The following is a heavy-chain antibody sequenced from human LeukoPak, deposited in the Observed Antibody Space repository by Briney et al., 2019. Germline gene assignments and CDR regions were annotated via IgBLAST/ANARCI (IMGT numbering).Heavy chain of an antibody. Sequence: PSETLSLTCSVSGGSISTYYWTWIRQPPGKGLEWIGYIYYTGSTNYNPSLKSRATMSVDTSKNQFSLKLSSVTAADTAVYYCARYSSSWSSGRFDYWGQGTLSPSPQ. V-gene: IGHV4-59*08. CDR2: IYYTGST. D-gene: IGHD6-13*01. CDR1: GGSISTYY. CDR3: ARYSSSWSSGRFDY. J-gene: IGHJ4*02.